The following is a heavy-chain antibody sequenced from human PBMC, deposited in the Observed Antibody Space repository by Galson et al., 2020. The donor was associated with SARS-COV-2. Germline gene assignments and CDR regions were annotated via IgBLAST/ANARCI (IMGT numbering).Heavy chain of an antibody. D-gene: IGHD6-13*01. CDR3: AKDSSGTFDY. CDR2: ISWNSGSI. Sequence: GGSLRLSCAASGFTFDDYAMHWVRKAPGKGLEWVSGISWNSGSIGYADSVKGRFTISRDNAKNSLYLQMNSLRAEDTALYYCAKDSSGTFDYWGQGTLVTVSS. CDR1: GFTFDDYA. V-gene: IGHV3-9*01. J-gene: IGHJ4*02.